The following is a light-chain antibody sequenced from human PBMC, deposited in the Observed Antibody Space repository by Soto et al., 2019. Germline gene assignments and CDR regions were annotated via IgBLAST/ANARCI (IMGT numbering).Light chain of an antibody. CDR1: QSVSSSY. Sequence: EIVLTQSPGTLSLSPGERATLSCRASQSVSSSYLAWYQQKPGQAPRLLIYGASSRATCIPDRFIGSGSGKEFTLTISRLEPEDFAVYYCQQYGSSPGITFGGGTKVEIK. V-gene: IGKV3-20*01. J-gene: IGKJ4*01. CDR3: QQYGSSPGIT. CDR2: GAS.